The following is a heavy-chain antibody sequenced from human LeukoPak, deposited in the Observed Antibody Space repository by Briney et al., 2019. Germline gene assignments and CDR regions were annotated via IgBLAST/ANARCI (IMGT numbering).Heavy chain of an antibody. J-gene: IGHJ4*02. V-gene: IGHV3-7*01. D-gene: IGHD1-26*01. Sequence: GGTLRLSCGASGFAFSSNGMSWVRQAPGKGLEWVANIWHDGSAKYYVDSVKGRFIISRDNAKNSLFLQMNSLRAEDTAVYYCAREISGIHPNDYWGQGTLVTVSS. CDR2: IWHDGSAK. CDR3: AREISGIHPNDY. CDR1: GFAFSSNG.